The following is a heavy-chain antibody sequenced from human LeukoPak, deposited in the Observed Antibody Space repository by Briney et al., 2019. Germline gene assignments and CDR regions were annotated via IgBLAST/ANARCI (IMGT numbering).Heavy chain of an antibody. D-gene: IGHD3-10*01. V-gene: IGHV3-66*01. CDR3: AKMYRGVTQC. J-gene: IGHJ4*02. Sequence: GGSLRLSCAASGFTVGSNYMSWVRQAPGKGLEWVSVIYSGGSTYYADSVKGRFTISRDNSKNTLYLQMNSLRAEDTAVYYCAKMYRGVTQCWGQGTLVTVSS. CDR1: GFTVGSNY. CDR2: IYSGGST.